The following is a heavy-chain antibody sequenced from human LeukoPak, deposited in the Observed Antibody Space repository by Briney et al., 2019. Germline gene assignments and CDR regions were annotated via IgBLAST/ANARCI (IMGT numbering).Heavy chain of an antibody. CDR1: GFTVGNNY. D-gene: IGHD2-8*01. CDR2: IFSHGET. V-gene: IGHV3-66*01. CDR3: ARDPPAVSINTYA. J-gene: IGHJ4*02. Sequence: GGSLRLSCAASGFTVGNNYMNWVRQAPGKGLEWVSLIFSHGETSYADSVKGRFIISRDNSKNTLYLQMNGLRVEDTAVYYCARDPPAVSINTYAWGQGTLVTVSS.